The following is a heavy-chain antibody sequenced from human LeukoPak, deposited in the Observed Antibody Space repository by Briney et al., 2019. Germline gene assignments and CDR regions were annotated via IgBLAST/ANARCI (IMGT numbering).Heavy chain of an antibody. CDR2: INPYSGDT. CDR3: ARVAMSGIGSDDY. CDR1: GYTFTRYY. V-gene: IGHV1-2*02. D-gene: IGHD1-26*01. J-gene: IGHJ4*02. Sequence: GASVKVSCKASGYTFTRYYVHWVRQAPGQGLEWMGWINPYSGDTNYAQKFQGRVTMTRDTSISTAYMELSSLKSDDTAVYYCARVAMSGIGSDDYWGQGTLVTVSS.